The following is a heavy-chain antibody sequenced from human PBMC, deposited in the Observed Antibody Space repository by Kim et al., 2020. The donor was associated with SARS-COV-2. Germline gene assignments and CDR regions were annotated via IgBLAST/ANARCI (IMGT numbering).Heavy chain of an antibody. V-gene: IGHV4-59*13. Sequence: SETLSLTCTVSGGSISSYYWSWIRQPPGKGLEWIGYIYYSGSTNYNPSLKSRVTISVDTSKNQFSLKLSSVTAADTAVYYCASHKPSKYSPYYYYYGMDVWGQGTTVTVSS. D-gene: IGHD4-4*01. CDR3: ASHKPSKYSPYYYYYGMDV. CDR2: IYYSGST. J-gene: IGHJ6*02. CDR1: GGSISSYY.